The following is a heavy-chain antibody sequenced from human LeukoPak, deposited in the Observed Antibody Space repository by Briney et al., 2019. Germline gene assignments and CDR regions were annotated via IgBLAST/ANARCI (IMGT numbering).Heavy chain of an antibody. D-gene: IGHD2-15*01. V-gene: IGHV3-23*01. CDR3: AKVRAVVVAASPHYYGMDV. J-gene: IGHJ6*02. CDR2: ISGSGGST. Sequence: GGSLRLSCAVSGFTFSSYAMSWVRQAPGKGLEWVSAISGSGGSTYYADSVKGRFTISRDSSKNTLYLQMNSLRAEDTAVYYCAKVRAVVVAASPHYYGMDVWGQGTTVTVSS. CDR1: GFTFSSYA.